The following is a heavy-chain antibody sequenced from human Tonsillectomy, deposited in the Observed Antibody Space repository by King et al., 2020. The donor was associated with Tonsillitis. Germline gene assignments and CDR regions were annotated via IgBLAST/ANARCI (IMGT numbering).Heavy chain of an antibody. CDR1: GGSIGSYY. D-gene: IGHD6-19*01. V-gene: IGHV4-59*08. CDR2: IYYSGST. Sequence: VQLQESGLGLVKPSETLSLTCTVSGGSIGSYYWSWIRQPPGKGLEWIGYIYYSGSTNYNPSLKSRVTISVDTSKNQFSLKLSSVTAADTAVYYCARTYSSGWYRWFDPWGQGTLVTVSS. CDR3: ARTYSSGWYRWFDP. J-gene: IGHJ5*02.